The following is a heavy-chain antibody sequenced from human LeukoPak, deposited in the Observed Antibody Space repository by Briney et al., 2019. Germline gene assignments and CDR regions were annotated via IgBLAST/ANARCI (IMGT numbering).Heavy chain of an antibody. CDR1: GFTFSDYW. CDR2: INPDGNKK. V-gene: IGHV3-7*03. D-gene: IGHD2-21*01. J-gene: IGHJ4*02. CDR3: ARDFAYKKFDY. Sequence: GGSLRLSCAASGFTFSDYWMSWVRQAPGKGLEWVATINPDGNKKGVADSVRGRFTISRDDAENSLYLQMNSLRAEDTAVYYCARDFAYKKFDYWGQGTLVTVSS.